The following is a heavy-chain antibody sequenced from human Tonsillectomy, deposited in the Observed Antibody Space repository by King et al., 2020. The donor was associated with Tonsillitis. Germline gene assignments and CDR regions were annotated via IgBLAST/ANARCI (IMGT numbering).Heavy chain of an antibody. D-gene: IGHD3-22*01. CDR3: ASHSSGYYHYFDY. J-gene: IGHJ4*02. V-gene: IGHV3-11*06. CDR1: GFTFSDYY. CDR2: ISSSSRYT. Sequence: QLVQSGGGLVKPGGSLRLSCAASGFTFSDYYMSWIRQAPGKGLEWVSYISSSSRYTNYADSVKGRFTISRDNAKNSLYLQMNSLRAEDTAVYYCASHSSGYYHYFDYWGQGTLVTVSS.